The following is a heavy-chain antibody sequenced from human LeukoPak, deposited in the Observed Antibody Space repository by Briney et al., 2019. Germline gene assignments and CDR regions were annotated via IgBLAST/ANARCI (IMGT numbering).Heavy chain of an antibody. D-gene: IGHD3-10*01. J-gene: IGHJ3*02. V-gene: IGHV3-7*01. CDR3: AKDPGGSGSYYKGPDAFDI. CDR2: IKQAGSEK. Sequence: GGSLRLSCAASGFTFSNYWMSWVRQAPGKGLEWVANIKQAGSEKHYVDSVKGRFTMSRDNAKKSLYLQMNSLRAEDTAVYYCAKDPGGSGSYYKGPDAFDIWGQGTMVTVSS. CDR1: GFTFSNYW.